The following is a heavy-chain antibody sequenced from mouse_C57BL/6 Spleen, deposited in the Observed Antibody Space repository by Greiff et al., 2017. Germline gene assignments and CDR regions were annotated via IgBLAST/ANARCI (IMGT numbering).Heavy chain of an antibody. J-gene: IGHJ3*01. Sequence: VQLQQSGPELVKPGASVKIPCKASGYTFTDYNMDWVKQSHGKSLEWIGDINPNNGGTIYNQKFKGKATLTVDKSSSTAYMELRSLTSEDTAVYYCARPNYYGSSPFAYWGQGTLVTVSA. CDR1: GYTFTDYN. V-gene: IGHV1-18*01. CDR3: ARPNYYGSSPFAY. CDR2: INPNNGGT. D-gene: IGHD1-1*01.